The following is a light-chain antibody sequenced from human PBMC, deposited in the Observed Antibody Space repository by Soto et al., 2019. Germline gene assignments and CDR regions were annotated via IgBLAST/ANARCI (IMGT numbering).Light chain of an antibody. Sequence: QSVLTQPPSVSAAPGQKVTISCSGSSSNIGGNSVSWYQQLPGTAPKLLIYRNNQRPSGVPDRFSGSKSGTSASLAISGLRSDDEADYFCATWDDSLNVFYVFGTGTKATVL. J-gene: IGLJ1*01. V-gene: IGLV1-47*01. CDR2: RNN. CDR1: SSNIGGNS. CDR3: ATWDDSLNVFYV.